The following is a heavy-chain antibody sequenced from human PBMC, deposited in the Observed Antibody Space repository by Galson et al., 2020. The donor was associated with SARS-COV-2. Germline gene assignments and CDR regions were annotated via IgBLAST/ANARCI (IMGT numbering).Heavy chain of an antibody. D-gene: IGHD5-18*01. J-gene: IGHJ4*02. CDR2: FDPEDGET. CDR3: ATIINTAMVGSYFDY. CDR1: GYTLTELS. Sequence: ASVKVSCKVSGYTLTELSMHWVRQAPGKGLEWMGGFDPEDGETIYAQKFQGRVTMTEDTSTDTAYMELSSLRSEDTSVYYCATIINTAMVGSYFDYWGQGTLVTVSS. V-gene: IGHV1-24*01.